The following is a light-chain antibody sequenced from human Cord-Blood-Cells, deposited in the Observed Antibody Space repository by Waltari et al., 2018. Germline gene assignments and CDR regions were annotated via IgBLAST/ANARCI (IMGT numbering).Light chain of an antibody. V-gene: IGLV1-47*01. CDR3: AAWDDSLSGL. J-gene: IGLJ3*02. CDR2: RNN. Sequence: QSVLTQPPSASGTPGQRVTISCSGSSSNIGSNYVYWYQQLPRTAPKLLIYRNNQRPSGVPDRFSGSKSGTSASLAISGLRSEDEADYYCAAWDDSLSGLFGGGTKLTVL. CDR1: SSNIGSNY.